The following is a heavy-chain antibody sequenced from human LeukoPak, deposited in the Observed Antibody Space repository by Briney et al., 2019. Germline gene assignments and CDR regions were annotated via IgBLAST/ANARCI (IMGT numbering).Heavy chain of an antibody. CDR2: IYSGGDT. J-gene: IGHJ4*02. CDR3: ARGGNLGRLVRYFDY. Sequence: GGSLRLSCAASGFTVSNNYMNWVRQAPGKGLEWVSLIYSGGDTHYADSVKGRFTISRDSSKNTLYLQMNSLRAEDTAVYYCARGGNLGRLVRYFDYWGQGTLVTVSS. D-gene: IGHD3-10*01. V-gene: IGHV3-66*01. CDR1: GFTVSNNY.